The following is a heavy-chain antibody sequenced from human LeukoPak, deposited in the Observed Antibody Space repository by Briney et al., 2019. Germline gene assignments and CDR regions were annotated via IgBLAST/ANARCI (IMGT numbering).Heavy chain of an antibody. CDR3: ARIHPPYYYDTTGYYGHDAFDI. Sequence: PSETLSLTCTVSGGSISSYYWSWIRQPPGKGLEWIGEINHSGSTNYNPSLKSRVTISVDTSKNQFSLKLRSVTAADTAVYYCARIHPPYYYDTTGYYGHDAFDIWGQGTMVTVSS. J-gene: IGHJ3*02. D-gene: IGHD3-22*01. CDR1: GGSISSYY. V-gene: IGHV4-34*01. CDR2: INHSGST.